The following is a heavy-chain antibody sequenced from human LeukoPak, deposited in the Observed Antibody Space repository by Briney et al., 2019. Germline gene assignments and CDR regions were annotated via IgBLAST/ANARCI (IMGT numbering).Heavy chain of an antibody. V-gene: IGHV3-30*18. J-gene: IGHJ4*02. D-gene: IGHD6-19*01. CDR1: GFTFSSYG. CDR2: ISYDGSNK. Sequence: PGRSLRLSCAASGFTFSSYGMHWVRQAPGKGLEWVAVISYDGSNKYYADSVKGRFTISRDNSRNTLYLQMNSLRAEDTAVYYCAKDPRYSSGWYVDYWGQGTLVTVSS. CDR3: AKDPRYSSGWYVDY.